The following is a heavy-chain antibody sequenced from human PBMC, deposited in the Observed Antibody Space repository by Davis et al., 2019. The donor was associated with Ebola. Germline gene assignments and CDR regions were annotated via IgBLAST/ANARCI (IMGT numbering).Heavy chain of an antibody. Sequence: PGGSLRLSCKGSGYRFTSYWSGWVRQMPGKGLEWMGIIYPGDSDTRYSPSFQGQVTISADKSISTAYLQWSSLKASDTAMYYCATALAATRSPYYYYGMDVWGQGTTVTVSS. CDR2: IYPGDSDT. CDR3: ATALAATRSPYYYYGMDV. V-gene: IGHV5-51*01. CDR1: GYRFTSYW. J-gene: IGHJ6*02. D-gene: IGHD2-15*01.